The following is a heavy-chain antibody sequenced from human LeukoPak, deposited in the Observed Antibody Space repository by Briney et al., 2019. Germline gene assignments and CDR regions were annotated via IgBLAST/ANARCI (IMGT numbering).Heavy chain of an antibody. V-gene: IGHV4-61*09. Sequence: SETLSLTCTVSGGSINSGSYYWNWIRQSAGKGLEWIGHIYTTGTTNCNPSLKSRVTISLDTSKNQFSLKLNSVTAADTAVYYCARCTSTSCYNFDYWGQGTLVTVSS. CDR1: GGSINSGSYY. CDR2: IYTTGTT. J-gene: IGHJ4*02. CDR3: ARCTSTSCYNFDY. D-gene: IGHD2-2*02.